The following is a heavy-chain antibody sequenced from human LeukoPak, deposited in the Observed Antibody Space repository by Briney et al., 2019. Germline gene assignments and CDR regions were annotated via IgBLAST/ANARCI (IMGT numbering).Heavy chain of an antibody. J-gene: IGHJ4*02. V-gene: IGHV3-53*01. Sequence: GGSLRLSCAASGFTVSSNCMSWVRQAPGKGLEWVSVIYSGGSTYYADSVKGRFTISRDNSKNTLYLQMNSLRAEDTAVYYCAREQSLLYYFDYWGQGTLVTVSS. CDR1: GFTVSSNC. D-gene: IGHD2-21*02. CDR2: IYSGGST. CDR3: AREQSLLYYFDY.